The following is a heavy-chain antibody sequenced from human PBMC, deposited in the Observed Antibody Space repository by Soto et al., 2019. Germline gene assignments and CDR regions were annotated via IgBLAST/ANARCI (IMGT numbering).Heavy chain of an antibody. J-gene: IGHJ6*02. CDR1: GFTFSNYG. CDR3: AKDAGYCSGGSCYPIYYYGMDV. Sequence: PGGSLRLSCAASGFTFSNYGMHWVRQAPGKGLEWVAVTSYAGSNTYYADAVKGRFIISRDNSKNTLYLQMNSLRAEDTAVYYCAKDAGYCSGGSCYPIYYYGMDVWGQGTTVTVSS. V-gene: IGHV3-30*18. CDR2: TSYAGSNT. D-gene: IGHD2-15*01.